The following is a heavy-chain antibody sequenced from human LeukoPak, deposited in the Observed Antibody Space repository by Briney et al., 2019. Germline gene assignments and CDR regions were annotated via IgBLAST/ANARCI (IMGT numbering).Heavy chain of an antibody. CDR3: ARVYSANGYGSGYYDY. CDR1: GFTFSSYS. Sequence: GGSLRLSCAASGFTFSSYSINWVRQARGKGLEWVSFITSTSSYIYYADSVKGRFTISRDSANNSLYLQMNSLRAEDTAVYYCARVYSANGYGSGYYDYWGQGTLVTVSS. D-gene: IGHD3-10*01. V-gene: IGHV3-21*01. CDR2: ITSTSSYI. J-gene: IGHJ4*02.